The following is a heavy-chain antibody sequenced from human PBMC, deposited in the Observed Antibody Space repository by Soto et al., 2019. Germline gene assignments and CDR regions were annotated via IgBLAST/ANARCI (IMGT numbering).Heavy chain of an antibody. CDR3: ARHKVATIIVGAFDI. CDR1: GFTFSDYY. CDR2: ISSSGSTI. Sequence: GGSLRLSCAASGFTFSDYYMSWIRQAPGKGLEWVSYISSSGSTIYYADSVKGRFTISRDNAKNSLYLQMNSLRAEDTAVYYCARHKVATIIVGAFDIWGQGTMVTVSS. D-gene: IGHD5-12*01. V-gene: IGHV3-11*01. J-gene: IGHJ3*02.